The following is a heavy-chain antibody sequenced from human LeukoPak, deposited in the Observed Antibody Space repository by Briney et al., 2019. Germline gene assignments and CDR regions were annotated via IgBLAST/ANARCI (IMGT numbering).Heavy chain of an antibody. J-gene: IGHJ4*02. D-gene: IGHD5-12*01. CDR2: ISSSGGST. V-gene: IGHV3-23*01. CDR3: AKDVGGYGPFDY. Sequence: GGSLRLSCAASGFTFSSYAMNWVRQAPGKGLEWVSAISSSGGSTYYADSVKGRFTISRDNSKNTLYLQMNSLTAEDTAEYYCAKDVGGYGPFDYWGQGTLVTVSS. CDR1: GFTFSSYA.